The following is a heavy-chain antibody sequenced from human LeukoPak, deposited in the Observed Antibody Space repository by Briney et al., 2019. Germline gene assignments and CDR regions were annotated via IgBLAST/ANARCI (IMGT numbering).Heavy chain of an antibody. V-gene: IGHV1-46*01. J-gene: IGHJ4*02. CDR3: AREMGVMAGSHFDY. CDR2: IIPSDGST. CDR1: GYTFTSYG. D-gene: IGHD6-19*01. Sequence: ASVKVSCKASGYTFTSYGISWVRQAPGQGLEWVGIIIPSDGSTTYAQKLQGRVTMTRDTSTSTVYMELSSLRSDGTAVYYCAREMGVMAGSHFDYWGQGTLVTVSS.